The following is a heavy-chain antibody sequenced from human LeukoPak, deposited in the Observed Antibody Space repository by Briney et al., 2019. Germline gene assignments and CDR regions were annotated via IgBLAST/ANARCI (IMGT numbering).Heavy chain of an antibody. CDR2: ISGSGGST. V-gene: IGHV3-23*01. D-gene: IGHD3-9*01. Sequence: TGGSLRLSCAASGFTLSSYAMSWVRQAPGKGLEWVSAISGSGGSTYYADSVKGRFTISRDNSKNTLYLQMNSLRAEDTAVYYCAKGYDILTGLYFDYWGQGTLVTVSS. CDR1: GFTLSSYA. J-gene: IGHJ4*02. CDR3: AKGYDILTGLYFDY.